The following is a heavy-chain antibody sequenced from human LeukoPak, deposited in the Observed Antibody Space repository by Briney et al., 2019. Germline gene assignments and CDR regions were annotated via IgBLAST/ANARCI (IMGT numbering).Heavy chain of an antibody. CDR3: AKGKSSGSVDWFDP. Sequence: GGSLRLSCAASKVTFSNHAMTWVRQAPGKGPEWVSSITGAGKTYYPESVKGRFTVSRDNFQTTLYLQMNAVRAEDTAIYYCAKGKSSGSVDWFDPWGQGTLVTVSS. V-gene: IGHV3-23*01. CDR1: KVTFSNHA. J-gene: IGHJ5*02. CDR2: ITGAGKT. D-gene: IGHD3-10*01.